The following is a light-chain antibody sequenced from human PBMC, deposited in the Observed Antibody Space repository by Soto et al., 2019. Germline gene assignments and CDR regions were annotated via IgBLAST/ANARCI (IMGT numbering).Light chain of an antibody. J-gene: IGKJ1*01. CDR1: QVIRND. CDR3: LCFKNYAFT. Sequence: AIQMTQSPSSLSASVGDRVTITCRASQVIRNDLGWYQQKPGKAPKLLIYGASNLQSGVPSRFSGSGSGTDFPLSITYQRPYFFATYYLLCFKNYAFTFG. CDR2: GAS. V-gene: IGKV1-6*01.